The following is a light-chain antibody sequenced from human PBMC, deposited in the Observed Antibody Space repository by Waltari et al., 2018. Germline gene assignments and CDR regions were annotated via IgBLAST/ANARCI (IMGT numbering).Light chain of an antibody. CDR3: YSAADYNLV. Sequence: SYELTQPSSVSVSPGQTANITCSGDVLAKKYTRWFQQKPGQAPVLVIYKDTERPSGIPERYSGSSSGTKVTLIISGAQVEDEADYFCYSAADYNLVFGGGTKLTVL. CDR1: VLAKKY. V-gene: IGLV3-27*01. J-gene: IGLJ2*01. CDR2: KDT.